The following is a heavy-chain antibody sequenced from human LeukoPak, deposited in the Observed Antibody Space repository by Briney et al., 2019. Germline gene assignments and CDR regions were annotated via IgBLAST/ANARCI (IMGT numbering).Heavy chain of an antibody. V-gene: IGHV1-46*01. CDR1: GYTFTSYY. CDR3: ARDTAMEIYYYYGMDV. CDR2: INPSGGST. Sequence: ASVKVSCKASGYTFTSYYMHWVRQAPGQGLEWMGIINPSGGSTSYAQKFQGRVTMTRDTSTSTVYMELSNLRSEDTAVYYCARDTAMEIYYYYGMDVWGQGTTVTVSS. J-gene: IGHJ6*02. D-gene: IGHD5-18*01.